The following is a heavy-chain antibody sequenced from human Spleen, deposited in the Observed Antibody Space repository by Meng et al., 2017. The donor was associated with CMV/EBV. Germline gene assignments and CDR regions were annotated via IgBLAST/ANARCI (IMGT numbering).Heavy chain of an antibody. CDR2: IHHSGSA. CDR1: GGSMSSGNYY. CDR3: ASFDHIPRRNYFDY. J-gene: IGHJ4*02. D-gene: IGHD2-21*01. V-gene: IGHV4-30-4*01. Sequence: VHLQESPPGLVEPSHTLSLTCTVSGGSMSSGNYYWSWIRQPPGKGLEWIGYIHHSGSAYYNPSLKSRVSISVDTSKNQFSLNLNSMTAADTAVYYCASFDHIPRRNYFDYWGQGTLVTVSS.